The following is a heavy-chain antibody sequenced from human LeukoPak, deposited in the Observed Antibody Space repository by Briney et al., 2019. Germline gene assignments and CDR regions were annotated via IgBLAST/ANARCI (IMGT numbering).Heavy chain of an antibody. D-gene: IGHD2-8*01. CDR3: AKGGMVYAFDI. V-gene: IGHV3-21*04. CDR2: VSSSSSYI. J-gene: IGHJ3*02. Sequence: GGSLRLSCAASGFTFSSYSMNWVRQAPGKGLEWISSVSSSSSYIYYADSVKGRFTISRDNAKNSLYLQMNSLRAEDTAVYYCAKGGMVYAFDIWGQGTMVTISS. CDR1: GFTFSSYS.